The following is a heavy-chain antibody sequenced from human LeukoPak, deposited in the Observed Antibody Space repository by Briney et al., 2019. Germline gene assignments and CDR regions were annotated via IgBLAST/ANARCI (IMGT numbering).Heavy chain of an antibody. Sequence: SETLYLTRTVSGGSISSGGYSWSWLRHPPGQGLEWNGNIHHSGGPYYNPSLKSRVTISVDRSKNQFSLRVSSVTAADTAVYYCARHLNNCGDDCYIFDYWGQGTLVTVSS. CDR3: ARHLNNCGDDCYIFDY. V-gene: IGHV4-30-2*01. J-gene: IGHJ4*02. D-gene: IGHD2-21*01. CDR2: IHHSGGP. CDR1: GGSISSGGYS.